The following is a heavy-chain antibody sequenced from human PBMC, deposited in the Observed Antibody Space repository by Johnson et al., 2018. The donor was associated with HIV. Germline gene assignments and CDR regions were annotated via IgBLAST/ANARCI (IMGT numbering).Heavy chain of an antibody. D-gene: IGHD3-16*01. CDR3: TTFNSQMGEDVLDI. Sequence: QVQLVESGGGVVQPGRSLRLSCAASGFTFSSYVMHCVRQAPGKGLEGVAVISFDGSNEYYADSVKDRFTISRDNYKNTLFLQMNGLRVEDTAIYYCTTFNSQMGEDVLDIWGQGTMVTVSS. CDR2: ISFDGSNE. J-gene: IGHJ3*02. CDR1: GFTFSSYV. V-gene: IGHV3-30*04.